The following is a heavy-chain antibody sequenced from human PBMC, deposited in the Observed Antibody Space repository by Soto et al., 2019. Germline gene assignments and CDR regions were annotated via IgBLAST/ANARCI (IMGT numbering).Heavy chain of an antibody. D-gene: IGHD4-17*01. CDR1: GFTFSSYG. CDR3: AKVTSYGGNLLPYYYYYRMDV. Sequence: QVQLVESGGGVVQPGRSLRLSCAASGFTFSSYGMHWVRQAPGKGLEWVAVISYDGSNKYYADSVKGRFTISRDNSKNTLYLQMNSLRAEDTAVYYCAKVTSYGGNLLPYYYYYRMDVWGQGTTVTVSS. V-gene: IGHV3-30*18. J-gene: IGHJ6*02. CDR2: ISYDGSNK.